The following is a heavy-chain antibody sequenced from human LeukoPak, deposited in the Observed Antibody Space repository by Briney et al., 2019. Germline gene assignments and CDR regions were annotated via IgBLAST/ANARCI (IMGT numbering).Heavy chain of an antibody. CDR3: ARQLAAGNDGFDV. D-gene: IGHD2-15*01. CDR2: IYYNEDT. V-gene: IGHV4-39*01. J-gene: IGHJ3*01. Sequence: SETLSLTCSVSGVSIYSSTYYWAWIRHPPGQGLEFIGSIYYNEDTFHNPSLKSRLTISVDTSANPFSLRLTSVTAADTATYYCARQLAAGNDGFDVWGQGTVVTVSS. CDR1: GVSIYSSTYY.